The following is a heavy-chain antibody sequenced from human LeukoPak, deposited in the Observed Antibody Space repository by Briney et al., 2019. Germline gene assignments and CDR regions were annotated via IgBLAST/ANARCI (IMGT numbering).Heavy chain of an antibody. CDR3: ARDIRPFTVVTVNGAFDI. D-gene: IGHD4-23*01. CDR1: GFTFSSYA. J-gene: IGHJ3*02. CDR2: ISYDGSNK. V-gene: IGHV3-30-3*01. Sequence: PGGSLRPSCTASGFTFSSYAMHWVRQAPGKGLEWVAVISYDGSNKDYADSVKGRFTISRDNSKNTLYLQMNSLRAEDSAVYYCARDIRPFTVVTVNGAFDIWGQGTMVTVSS.